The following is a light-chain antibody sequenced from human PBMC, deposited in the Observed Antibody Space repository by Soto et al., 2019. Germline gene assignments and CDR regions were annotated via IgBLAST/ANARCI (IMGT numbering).Light chain of an antibody. CDR3: SSYTSRSTS. V-gene: IGLV2-14*01. Sequence: QSALTQPASVSGSPGQSITISCTGTASDVADYNYVSWYQEHPGKAPKLLIYDVSNRPSGVSNRFSGSKSGNTASLTISGLRAEDEAAYCCSSYTSRSTSFGTGTKLTVL. CDR1: ASDVADYNY. J-gene: IGLJ1*01. CDR2: DVS.